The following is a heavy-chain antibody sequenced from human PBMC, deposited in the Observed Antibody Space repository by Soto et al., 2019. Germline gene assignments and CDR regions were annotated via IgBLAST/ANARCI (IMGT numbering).Heavy chain of an antibody. Sequence: SETLSLTCTVSGGSISSYYWSWIRQPPGKGLEWIGYIYYSGSTNYNPSLKSRVTISVDTSKNQFSLKLSSVTAADTAVYYCARDRRGEYDDDGFDPWGQGTLVTVSS. CDR1: GGSISSYY. CDR2: IYYSGST. D-gene: IGHD3-16*01. V-gene: IGHV4-59*01. J-gene: IGHJ5*02. CDR3: ARDRRGEYDDDGFDP.